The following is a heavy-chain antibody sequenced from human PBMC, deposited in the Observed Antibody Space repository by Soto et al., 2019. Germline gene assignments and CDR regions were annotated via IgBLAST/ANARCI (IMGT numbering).Heavy chain of an antibody. CDR3: AKDGMVRGLFGADFDY. Sequence: EVQLLESGGGLVQPGGSLRLSCAASGFTFSSYAMSWVRQAPGKGLEWVSAISGSGGSTYYADSVKGRFTISRDNSKNTLYLQMNSLRAEDTAVYYCAKDGMVRGLFGADFDYWGQGTLVTVSS. CDR2: ISGSGGST. V-gene: IGHV3-23*01. D-gene: IGHD3-10*01. J-gene: IGHJ4*02. CDR1: GFTFSSYA.